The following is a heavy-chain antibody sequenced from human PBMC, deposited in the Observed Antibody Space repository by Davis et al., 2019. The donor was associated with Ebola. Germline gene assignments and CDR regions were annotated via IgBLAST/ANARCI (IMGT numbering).Heavy chain of an antibody. CDR2: IYPGDSDT. CDR3: ARGYWHFDL. J-gene: IGHJ2*01. V-gene: IGHV5-51*01. CDR1: GYTFTSYR. Sequence: GESLKISCKGSGYTFTSYRIGWVRQMPGKGLEWMGIIYPGDSDTRYSPSFQGQVTISADKSISTAYLQWNSLEASDTALYYCARGYWHFDLWGRGTLVTVSS.